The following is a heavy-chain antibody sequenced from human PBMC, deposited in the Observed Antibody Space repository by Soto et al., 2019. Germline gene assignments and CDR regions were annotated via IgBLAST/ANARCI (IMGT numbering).Heavy chain of an antibody. CDR3: AREGYSSGWYREAYSSGMDV. Sequence: SETLSLTCTVSGGSISSYYWSWIRQPPGKGLEWIGYIYYSGSTNYNPSLKSRVTISVDTSKNQFSLKLSSVNAADTAVYYCAREGYSSGWYREAYSSGMDVWGQGTTLTVSS. J-gene: IGHJ6*02. D-gene: IGHD6-19*01. CDR1: GGSISSYY. CDR2: IYYSGST. V-gene: IGHV4-59*01.